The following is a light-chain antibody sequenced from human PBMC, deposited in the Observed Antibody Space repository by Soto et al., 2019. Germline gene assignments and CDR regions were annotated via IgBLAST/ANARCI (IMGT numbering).Light chain of an antibody. CDR1: QGIGVY. J-gene: IGKJ4*01. CDR3: QKYNSAPLT. CDR2: AAS. V-gene: IGKV1-27*01. Sequence: GDRVTITCRASQGIGVYLAWFQQKPGKVPKLLIYAASALQSGVPSRFSGSGSGTDFTLTISSLQPEDIATYYCQKYNSAPLTLGGGTRVEIK.